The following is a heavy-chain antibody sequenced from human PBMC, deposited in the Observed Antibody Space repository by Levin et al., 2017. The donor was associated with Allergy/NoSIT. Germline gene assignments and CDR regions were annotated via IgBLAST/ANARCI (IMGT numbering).Heavy chain of an antibody. CDR2: IYYSGST. J-gene: IGHJ3*02. Sequence: SETLSLTCTVSGGSISSSSYYWGWIRQPPGTGLEWIGSIYYSGSTYYNPSLKSRVTISVDTSKNQFSLKLSSVTAADTAVYYCARRGYSSGWSPAFDIWGQGTMVTVSS. D-gene: IGHD6-19*01. CDR1: GGSISSSSYY. CDR3: ARRGYSSGWSPAFDI. V-gene: IGHV4-39*01.